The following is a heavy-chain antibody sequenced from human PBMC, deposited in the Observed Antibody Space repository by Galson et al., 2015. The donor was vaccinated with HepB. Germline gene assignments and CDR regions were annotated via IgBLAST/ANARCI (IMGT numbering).Heavy chain of an antibody. Sequence: SETLSLTCTVSGGSISSYHWSWLRQSAGKGLEWMGRIYSSGSTNYTPSLKSRVTMSVDTSKNQFSLKLTSVTAADTAIYYCARDDYGDYGTDYYFDYWGQGTLVTVSS. J-gene: IGHJ4*02. D-gene: IGHD4-17*01. CDR3: ARDDYGDYGTDYYFDY. V-gene: IGHV4-4*07. CDR2: IYSSGST. CDR1: GGSISSYH.